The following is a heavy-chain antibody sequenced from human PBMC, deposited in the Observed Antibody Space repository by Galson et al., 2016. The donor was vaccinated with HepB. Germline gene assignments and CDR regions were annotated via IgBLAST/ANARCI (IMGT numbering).Heavy chain of an antibody. Sequence: SLRLSCAASGFTFSDYYMSWIRQAPGQGLEYVSYISSSGNYRNYADFVKGRFTISRDNAKNTLYLQLNSLRAEDTAVYYCGKDWSRADSDSQFDYWGQGTLVTVSS. V-gene: IGHV3-11*05. J-gene: IGHJ4*02. D-gene: IGHD1-26*01. CDR2: ISSSGNYR. CDR1: GFTFSDYY. CDR3: GKDWSRADSDSQFDY.